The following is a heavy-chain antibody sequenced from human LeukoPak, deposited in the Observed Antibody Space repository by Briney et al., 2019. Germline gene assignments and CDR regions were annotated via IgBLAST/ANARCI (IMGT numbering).Heavy chain of an antibody. CDR1: GFTFSSYG. D-gene: IGHD4-17*01. V-gene: IGHV3-30*02. CDR3: ASGAPFPTVTTFRGSY. CDR2: IRYDGSNK. J-gene: IGHJ4*02. Sequence: GGSLRLSCAASGFTFSSYGMHWVRQAPGKGLEWVAFIRYDGSNKYYADSVKGRFTISRDNSKNTLYLQMNSLRAEDTAVYYCASGAPFPTVTTFRGSYWGQGTLVTVSS.